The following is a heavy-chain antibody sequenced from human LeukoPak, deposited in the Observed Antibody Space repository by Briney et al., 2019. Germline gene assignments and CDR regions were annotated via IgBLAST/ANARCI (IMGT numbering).Heavy chain of an antibody. CDR3: AREGVKIVVVPAAISWFDP. CDR2: IIPILGIA. V-gene: IGHV1-69*04. Sequence: ASVKVSCKASGGTFSSYAISWVRQAPGQGLEWMGRIIPILGIANYAQKFQGRVTITADKSTSTAYMELSSLRSEDTAVYYCAREGVKIVVVPAAISWFDPWGQGTLVTVSS. D-gene: IGHD2-2*01. J-gene: IGHJ5*02. CDR1: GGTFSSYA.